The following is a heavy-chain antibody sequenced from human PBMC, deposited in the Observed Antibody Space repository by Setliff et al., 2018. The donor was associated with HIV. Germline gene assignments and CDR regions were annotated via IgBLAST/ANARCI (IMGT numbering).Heavy chain of an antibody. Sequence: SVQVSCKASSGTFISYGFHWVRPAPGQGLEWMGGIIPILGIANHAQKFKGRVTITADKSTSTVYMELRSLRSEDTAVYYGARDHDSSVYTYFDYWGQGTLVTVSS. CDR1: SGTFISYG. CDR2: IIPILGIA. J-gene: IGHJ4*02. D-gene: IGHD3-22*01. V-gene: IGHV1-69*10. CDR3: ARDHDSSVYTYFDY.